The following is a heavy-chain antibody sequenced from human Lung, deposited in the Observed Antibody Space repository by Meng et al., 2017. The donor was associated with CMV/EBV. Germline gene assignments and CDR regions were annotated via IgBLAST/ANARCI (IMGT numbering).Heavy chain of an antibody. CDR2: SNARGGTT. CDR1: GYNFNNYD. Sequence: CKASGYNFNNYDRHWVRQAPGHGLEWMGISNARGGTTTYAQKFQGRVTMTRDTSTSTLYMELSSLRSEDTAVYYCAKSYYGSYESLDDWGQGTLVTVSS. J-gene: IGHJ4*02. V-gene: IGHV1-46*02. CDR3: AKSYYGSYESLDD. D-gene: IGHD3-10*01.